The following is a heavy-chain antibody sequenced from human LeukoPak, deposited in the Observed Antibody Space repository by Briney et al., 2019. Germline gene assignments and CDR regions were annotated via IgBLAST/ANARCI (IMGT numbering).Heavy chain of an antibody. J-gene: IGHJ4*02. D-gene: IGHD5-12*01. CDR2: INPNSGGT. CDR3: ARDRSGLRSSSNDY. Sequence: ASVKVSCKASGYTFTGYYMHWVRQAPGQGLEWMGWINPNSGGTNYAQKFQGGVTMTRDTSISTAYMELSRLRSDDTAVYYCARDRSGLRSSSNDYWGQGTLVTVSS. CDR1: GYTFTGYY. V-gene: IGHV1-2*02.